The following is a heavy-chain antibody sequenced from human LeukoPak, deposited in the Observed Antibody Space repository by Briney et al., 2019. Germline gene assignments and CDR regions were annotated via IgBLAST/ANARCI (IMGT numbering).Heavy chain of an antibody. CDR2: IKQDGSEK. CDR3: ATGEYCSSTSCYKAPHYYGMDV. D-gene: IGHD2-2*02. Sequence: GGSLRLSCAASGFTFSSYWMSWVRQAPGKGLEWVANIKQDGSEKYYVDSVKGRFTISRDNAKNSLYLQMNSLRAEDTAVYYCATGEYCSSTSCYKAPHYYGMDVWGQGTTVTVSS. CDR1: GFTFSSYW. J-gene: IGHJ6*02. V-gene: IGHV3-7*01.